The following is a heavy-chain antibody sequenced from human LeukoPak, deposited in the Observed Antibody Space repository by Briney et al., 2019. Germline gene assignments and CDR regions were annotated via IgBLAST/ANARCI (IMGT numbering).Heavy chain of an antibody. V-gene: IGHV4-61*02. Sequence: SETLSLTCAVSGGSISSNSYYWSWIRQPAGKGLEWIGRIYTSGSTNYNPSLKSRVTMSVDTSKNQFSLKLSSVTAADTAVYYCARDTRGYCSSTSCGYRNYYYYYMDVWGKGTTVTISS. CDR2: IYTSGST. CDR3: ARDTRGYCSSTSCGYRNYYYYYMDV. J-gene: IGHJ6*03. CDR1: GGSISSNSYY. D-gene: IGHD2-2*03.